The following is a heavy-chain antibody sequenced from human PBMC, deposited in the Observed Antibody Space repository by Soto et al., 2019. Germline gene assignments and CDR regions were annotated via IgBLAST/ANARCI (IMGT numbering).Heavy chain of an antibody. CDR1: GASISGSYYY. CDR2: VFYTGFT. J-gene: IGHJ4*02. CDR3: ATSQKGYNWNYFDH. D-gene: IGHD1-20*01. Sequence: PSETLSLTCAVSGASISGSYYYLALLLQSPGKGPEWIGSVFYTGFTSYNPSLESRVSVSVDTSKSQFSLKLSAVTAADTAVYYCATSQKGYNWNYFDHWGQGALVTVSS. V-gene: IGHV4-39*01.